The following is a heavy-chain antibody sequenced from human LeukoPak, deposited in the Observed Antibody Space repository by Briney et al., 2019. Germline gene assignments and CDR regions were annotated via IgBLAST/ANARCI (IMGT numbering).Heavy chain of an antibody. CDR2: IYDSGST. Sequence: PSETLSLTCIVSGRSISSYYWSWIRQPPGKGLEWIGYIYDSGSTNYNPSLKSRVTISVDTSKNQFPLKLSSVAAADTAVYYCARDFRSGYPYYYYYGMDVWGQGTTVTVSS. D-gene: IGHD3-3*01. CDR3: ARDFRSGYPYYYYYGMDV. CDR1: GRSISSYY. V-gene: IGHV4-59*01. J-gene: IGHJ6*02.